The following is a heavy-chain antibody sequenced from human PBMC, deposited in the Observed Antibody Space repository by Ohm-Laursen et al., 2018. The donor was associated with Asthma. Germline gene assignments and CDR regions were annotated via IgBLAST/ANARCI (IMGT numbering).Heavy chain of an antibody. D-gene: IGHD2-2*01. CDR3: ARGDHIVVVPAAFPDAFDI. Sequence: SETLSLTCAVSGGSISSYYWSWIRQPPGKGLEWIGYIYYSGSTNYNPSLKSRVTISVDTSKNQFSLKLSSVTAADTAVYYCARGDHIVVVPAAFPDAFDIWGQGTMVTVSS. CDR2: IYYSGST. J-gene: IGHJ3*02. V-gene: IGHV4-59*01. CDR1: GGSISSYY.